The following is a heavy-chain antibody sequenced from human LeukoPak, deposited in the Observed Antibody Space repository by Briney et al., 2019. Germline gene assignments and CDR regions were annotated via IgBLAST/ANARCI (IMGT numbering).Heavy chain of an antibody. CDR2: IRSKAYGGTT. D-gene: IGHD3-10*01. J-gene: IGHJ6*02. CDR1: GFTFGDYA. V-gene: IGHV3-49*04. Sequence: PGRSLRLSCTASGFTFGDYAMSWVRQAPGKGLEWVGFIRSKAYGGTTEYAASVKGRFTISRDDSKSIAYLQMNSLKTEDTAVYYCTRDLMVRGVNHYYYGMDVWGQGTTVTVSS. CDR3: TRDLMVRGVNHYYYGMDV.